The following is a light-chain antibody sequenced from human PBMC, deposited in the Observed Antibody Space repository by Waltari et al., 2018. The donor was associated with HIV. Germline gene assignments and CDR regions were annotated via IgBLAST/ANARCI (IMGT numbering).Light chain of an antibody. CDR2: DTN. Sequence: HAVLAQVRSLTVSPDGPVTLSCDSSTGNVCGGHLPYWFQQKPGQAPKTLIVDTNKKYAWPPALFSGYLRGGKAALTLSGAQAEDEAEYCWVLYFDGALVFGGGTRLTVL. J-gene: IGLJ3*02. CDR1: TGNVCGGHL. CDR3: VLYFDGALV. V-gene: IGLV7-46*01.